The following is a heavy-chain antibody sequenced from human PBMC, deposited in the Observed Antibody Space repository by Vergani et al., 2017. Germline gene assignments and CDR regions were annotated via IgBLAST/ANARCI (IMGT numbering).Heavy chain of an antibody. CDR1: GFTFSSYG. CDR3: ARANSGYYNAFDI. V-gene: IGHV3-33*01. D-gene: IGHD3-3*01. Sequence: QVQLVESGGGVVQPGRSLRLSCAVSGFTFSSYGMHWVRQASGKGLEGVAVIWYDGSNKYYADSVKGRLTISRDNAKNTLYLQMNRLRAEDTAVYYCARANSGYYNAFDIWGQGTMVTVSS. CDR2: IWYDGSNK. J-gene: IGHJ3*02.